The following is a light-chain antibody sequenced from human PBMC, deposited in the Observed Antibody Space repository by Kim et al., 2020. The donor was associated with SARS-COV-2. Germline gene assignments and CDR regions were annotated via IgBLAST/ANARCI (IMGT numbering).Light chain of an antibody. CDR1: SPNLGAGYD. J-gene: IGLJ2*01. CDR2: GNS. Sequence: QRVTISCTGSSPNLGAGYDVHWYQKLPGTAPQLLIYGNSNRPSGVPDRFSGSKSGTSASLAITGLQAEDEADYYCQSYDSSLSVVFGGGTQLTVL. CDR3: QSYDSSLSVV. V-gene: IGLV1-40*01.